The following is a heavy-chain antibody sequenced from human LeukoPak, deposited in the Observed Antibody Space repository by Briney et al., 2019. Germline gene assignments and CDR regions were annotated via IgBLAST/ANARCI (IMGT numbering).Heavy chain of an antibody. CDR1: GGSISTYY. Sequence: SETLSLTCTVSGGSISTYYWSWTRQPPGKGLEWIGYIYSNGNTNYNPSLKSRVSISVDTSKNQFSLKLSSVTAADTAVYFCARHALPYCSNGICYDKNWFDPWGQGTLVTVSS. CDR2: IYSNGNT. J-gene: IGHJ5*02. D-gene: IGHD2-8*01. CDR3: ARHALPYCSNGICYDKNWFDP. V-gene: IGHV4-4*09.